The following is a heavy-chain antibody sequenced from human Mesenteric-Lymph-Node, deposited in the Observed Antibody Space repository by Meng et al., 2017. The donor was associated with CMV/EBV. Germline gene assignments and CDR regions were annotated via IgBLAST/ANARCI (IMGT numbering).Heavy chain of an antibody. J-gene: IGHJ4*01. D-gene: IGHD5-18*01. V-gene: IGHV4-39*01. CDR2: LFYSGSA. CDR1: GGSVSSTTYS. Sequence: GSLRLSCTVSGGSVSSTTYSWGWIRQPPGKGREWIGSLFYSGSAFYNPSHNSRITISVDTSKNQFSLNLYSVTAADAAVYYCARHVPWIQPWFVGPVEFWGHGTLVTVSS. CDR3: ARHVPWIQPWFVGPVEF.